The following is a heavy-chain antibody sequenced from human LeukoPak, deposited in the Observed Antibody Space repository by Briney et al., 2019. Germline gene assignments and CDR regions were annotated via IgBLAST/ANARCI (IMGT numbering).Heavy chain of an antibody. CDR3: ARDTYYDILTGYFTPYYYYYGMDV. CDR1: GYTFTSYG. CDR2: ISAYNGNT. V-gene: IGHV1-18*01. J-gene: IGHJ6*02. D-gene: IGHD3-9*01. Sequence: ASVKVSCKASGYTFTSYGISWVRQAPGQGLEWMGWISAYNGNTNYAQKLRGRVTMTTDTSTSTAYMELRSLRSDDTAVYYCARDTYYDILTGYFTPYYYYYGMDVWGQGTTVTVSS.